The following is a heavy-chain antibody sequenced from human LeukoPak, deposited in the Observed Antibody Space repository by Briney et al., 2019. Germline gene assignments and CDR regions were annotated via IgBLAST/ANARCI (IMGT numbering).Heavy chain of an antibody. V-gene: IGHV3-23*01. CDR2: ISGSGGST. CDR3: AKALTMVRGVIPPYDY. D-gene: IGHD3-10*01. J-gene: IGHJ4*02. Sequence: GGSLRLSCAASGFTFSSYAMSGGRQAPGKGLEWVSAISGSGGSTYYADSVKGRFTISRDNSKNTLYLQMNSLRAEDTAVYYCAKALTMVRGVIPPYDYWGQGTLVTVSS. CDR1: GFTFSSYA.